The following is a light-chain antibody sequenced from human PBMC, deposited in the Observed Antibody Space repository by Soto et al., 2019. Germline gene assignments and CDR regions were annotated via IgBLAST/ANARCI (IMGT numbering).Light chain of an antibody. Sequence: QSALTQPASVSDSPGQSITISCTGTSSEVGGSNFVSWYQQHPGKPPKLIIYDVANRPSGVSNRFSGSKSGSTASLIISRLQTEDEADYYCVSYTSSTTYVFGTGTKLTVL. CDR1: SSEVGGSNF. V-gene: IGLV2-14*03. CDR3: VSYTSSTTYV. J-gene: IGLJ1*01. CDR2: DVA.